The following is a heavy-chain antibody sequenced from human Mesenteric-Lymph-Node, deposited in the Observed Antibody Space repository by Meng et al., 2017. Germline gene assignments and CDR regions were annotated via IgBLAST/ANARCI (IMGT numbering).Heavy chain of an antibody. CDR3: ARGKQDAWELLAY. Sequence: QLQASGPVLVKLAGSLTLTCGVSGVSISSNTRWTWVRQPPGKGLEWIGDIDDSGSTNYNPSLNSRISISLDKSKNHFSLKVNSVTAADTAVYYCARGKQDAWELLAYWGQGALVTVSS. D-gene: IGHD1-26*01. J-gene: IGHJ4*02. CDR2: IDDSGST. CDR1: GVSISSNTR. V-gene: IGHV4-4*02.